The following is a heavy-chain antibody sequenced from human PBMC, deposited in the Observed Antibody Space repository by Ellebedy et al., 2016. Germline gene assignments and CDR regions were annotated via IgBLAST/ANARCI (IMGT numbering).Heavy chain of an antibody. CDR2: ISSSSSYT. Sequence: GESLKISXAASGFTFSDYYMSWIRQAPGKGLEWVSYISSSSSYTNYADSVKGRFTISRDNAKNSLYLQMNSLRAEDTAVYYCARASTTKGFDPWGQGTLVTVSS. CDR3: ARASTTKGFDP. D-gene: IGHD4-11*01. V-gene: IGHV3-11*06. J-gene: IGHJ5*02. CDR1: GFTFSDYY.